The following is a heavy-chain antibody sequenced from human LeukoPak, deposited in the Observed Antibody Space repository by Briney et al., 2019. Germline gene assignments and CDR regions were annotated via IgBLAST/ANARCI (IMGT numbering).Heavy chain of an antibody. CDR2: INPNSGGT. V-gene: IGHV1-2*02. J-gene: IGHJ6*03. Sequence: ASVKVSCKASGYTFTGYYMHWVRQAPGQGLEWMGWINPNSGGTNYAQKFQGRVTMTRDTSISTAYMELSRLRSDDTAVYYCARVTMVRGVIALRRTYYYYYMDVWGKGTTVTVSS. CDR3: ARVTMVRGVIALRRTYYYYYMDV. D-gene: IGHD3-10*01. CDR1: GYTFTGYY.